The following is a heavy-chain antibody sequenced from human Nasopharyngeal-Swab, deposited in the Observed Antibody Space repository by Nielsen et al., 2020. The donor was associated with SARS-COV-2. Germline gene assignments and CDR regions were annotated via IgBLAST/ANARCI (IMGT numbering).Heavy chain of an antibody. D-gene: IGHD3-3*01. Sequence: WIRQPPGKGLEWVSVIYSGGSTYYADSVKGRFTISRDNSKNTLYLQMNSLRAEDTAVYYCARAYYDFWSGPGYYYYYYMDVWGKGTTVTVSS. V-gene: IGHV3-53*03. J-gene: IGHJ6*03. CDR2: IYSGGST. CDR3: ARAYYDFWSGPGYYYYYYMDV.